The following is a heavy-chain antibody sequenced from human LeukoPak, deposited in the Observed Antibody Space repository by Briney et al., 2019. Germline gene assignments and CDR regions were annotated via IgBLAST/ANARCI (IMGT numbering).Heavy chain of an antibody. CDR1: GFTFSSYA. D-gene: IGHD3-16*01. V-gene: IGHV3-30-3*01. CDR2: ISYDGSNK. J-gene: IGHJ4*02. Sequence: GGSLRLSCAASGFTFSSYAMNWVRQAPGKGLEWVAVISYDGSNKYYADSVKGRFTISRDNSKNTLDLQMNRLRAEDTAVYYCAALWEGGYWGQGTLVTVSS. CDR3: AALWEGGY.